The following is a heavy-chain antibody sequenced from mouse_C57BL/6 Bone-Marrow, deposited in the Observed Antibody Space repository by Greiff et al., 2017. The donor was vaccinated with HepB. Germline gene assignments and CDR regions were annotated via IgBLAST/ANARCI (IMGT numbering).Heavy chain of an antibody. CDR1: GYTFTDYE. J-gene: IGHJ2*01. Sequence: VQLQQSGAELVRPGASVTLSCKASGYTFTDYEMHWVKQTPVHGLEWIGAIDPETGGTAYNQKFKGKAILTADKSSSTAYMELRSLTSEDSAVYYCTRRGSTLWSSWGQGTTLTVSS. V-gene: IGHV1-15*01. D-gene: IGHD1-1*02. CDR2: IDPETGGT. CDR3: TRRGSTLWSS.